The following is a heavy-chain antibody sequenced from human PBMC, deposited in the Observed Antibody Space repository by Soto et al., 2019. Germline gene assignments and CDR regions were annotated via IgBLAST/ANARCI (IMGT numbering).Heavy chain of an antibody. CDR3: ARDSSPYYDFWSGFYTYFDY. V-gene: IGHV3-74*01. CDR1: GFTFRSHW. J-gene: IGHJ4*02. CDR2: INSDGSST. D-gene: IGHD3-3*01. Sequence: GGSLRLSCAVSGFTFRSHWMHWVRQAPGGGLVWVSRINSDGSSTNYADSVKGRFTISRDNAKKTMYLQMNSLRADDTAVYYCARDSSPYYDFWSGFYTYFDYWGQGALVTVSS.